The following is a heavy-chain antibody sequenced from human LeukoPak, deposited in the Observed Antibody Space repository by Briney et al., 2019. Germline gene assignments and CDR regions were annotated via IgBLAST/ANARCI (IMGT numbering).Heavy chain of an antibody. CDR1: GGSISSYY. CDR3: ARVAIVRGVKDYYMDV. D-gene: IGHD3-10*01. Sequence: PSETLSLTCTVSGGSISSYYWSWIRQPPGKGLEWIGCIYYSGSTNYNPSLKSRVTISVDTSNNQFSLKLGSVAAADTAVYYCARVAIVRGVKDYYMDVWGKGTTVTVSS. CDR2: IYYSGST. V-gene: IGHV4-59*01. J-gene: IGHJ6*03.